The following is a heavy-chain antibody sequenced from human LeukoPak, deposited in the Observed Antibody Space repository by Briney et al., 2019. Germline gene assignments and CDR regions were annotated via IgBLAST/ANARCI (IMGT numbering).Heavy chain of an antibody. J-gene: IGHJ4*02. CDR2: INHSGST. CDR1: GGSFSGYY. Sequence: SETLSLTCAVYGGSFSGYYWSWIRQPPGKGLEWIGEINHSGSTNYNPSLKSRVTISVDTSKNQFSLKLSSVTAADTAVYYCARSRVPLYSSSWYSKGYYFDYWGQGTLVTVSS. D-gene: IGHD6-13*01. CDR3: ARSRVPLYSSSWYSKGYYFDY. V-gene: IGHV4-34*01.